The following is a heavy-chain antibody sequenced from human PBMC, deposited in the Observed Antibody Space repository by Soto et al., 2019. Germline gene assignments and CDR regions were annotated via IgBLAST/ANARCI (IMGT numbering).Heavy chain of an antibody. J-gene: IGHJ4*02. CDR2: ISSSGDST. V-gene: IGHV3-64*07. D-gene: IGHD3-10*01. Sequence: EVQLVESGGGLVQPGGSLRLFCAASGFTFKTYYMHWVRQAPGKGPEYVSAISSSGDSTYYADSVKGRFTISRDNSKNTMYLQMGSLRVEDMAFYYCARGIYFGSARYYFDYWGQGALVTVSS. CDR3: ARGIYFGSARYYFDY. CDR1: GFTFKTYY.